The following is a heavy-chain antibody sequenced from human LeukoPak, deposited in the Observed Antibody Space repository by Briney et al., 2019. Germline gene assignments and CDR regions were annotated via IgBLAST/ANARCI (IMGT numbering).Heavy chain of an antibody. D-gene: IGHD2-2*01. J-gene: IGHJ5*02. V-gene: IGHV1-69*04. Sequence: SVKVSCKASGGTFSSYAISWVRQAPGQGLEWMGRIIPIFGIANYAQKFQGRVTITADKSTSTAYMELSSLRSDDTAVYYCARDLMGIVPAATLDPWGQGTLVTVSS. CDR3: ARDLMGIVPAATLDP. CDR1: GGTFSSYA. CDR2: IIPIFGIA.